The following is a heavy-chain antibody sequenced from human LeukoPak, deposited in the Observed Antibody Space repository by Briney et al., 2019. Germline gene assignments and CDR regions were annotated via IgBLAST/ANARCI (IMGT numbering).Heavy chain of an antibody. D-gene: IGHD1-26*01. V-gene: IGHV4-39*01. CDR3: AGATTSTFDY. CDR2: IYYSGST. Sequence: PSETLSLTCTVSGGSISSSSYYWGWVRQPPGKGREWIGSIYYSGSTYYNPSLKSRVTISVDTSKHQFSLKLSSVTAADTAVYYCAGATTSTFDYWGQGTPVTVSS. CDR1: GGSISSSSYY. J-gene: IGHJ4*02.